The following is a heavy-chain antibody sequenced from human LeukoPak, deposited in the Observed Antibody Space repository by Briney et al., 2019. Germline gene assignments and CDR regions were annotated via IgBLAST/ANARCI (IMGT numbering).Heavy chain of an antibody. V-gene: IGHV3-21*01. D-gene: IGHD2-21*01. CDR3: ARHAGAIPN. Sequence: GGSLRLSCAASGFTFSSYTMNWVRQAPGKGLEWVSSITSSGSFIYYGDSVKGRFTISRDNAKNSLYLQMNSLRAEDTAVYYCARHAGAIPNWGQGTLVTVSS. J-gene: IGHJ4*02. CDR2: ITSSGSFI. CDR1: GFTFSSYT.